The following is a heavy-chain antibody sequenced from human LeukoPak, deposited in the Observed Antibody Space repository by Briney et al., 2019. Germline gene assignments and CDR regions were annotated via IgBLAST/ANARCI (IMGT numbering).Heavy chain of an antibody. CDR1: GGTFSSYA. Sequence: SVKVSCKASGGTFSSYAISWVRQAPGQGLEWMGGIIPIFGTANYAQKFQGRVTITADESTSTAYMELSSLRSEDTAVYYCARGYCSGGSCYPGNNWFDPWGQGTLVTVSS. J-gene: IGHJ5*02. CDR2: IIPIFGTA. D-gene: IGHD2-15*01. V-gene: IGHV1-69*13. CDR3: ARGYCSGGSCYPGNNWFDP.